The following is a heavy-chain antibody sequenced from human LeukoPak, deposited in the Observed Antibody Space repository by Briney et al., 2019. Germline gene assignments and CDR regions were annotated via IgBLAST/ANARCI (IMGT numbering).Heavy chain of an antibody. J-gene: IGHJ4*02. CDR3: ARDLLYCSSTSCYLDY. CDR1: GFTFSSYS. CDR2: ISSSSSYI. V-gene: IGHV3-21*01. D-gene: IGHD2-2*01. Sequence: PGGSLRLSCAASGFTFSSYSMNWVRQAPGKGLEWVSSISSSSSYIYYADSVNGRFTISRDNAKNSLYLQMNSLRAEDTAVYYCARDLLYCSSTSCYLDYWGQGTLVTVSS.